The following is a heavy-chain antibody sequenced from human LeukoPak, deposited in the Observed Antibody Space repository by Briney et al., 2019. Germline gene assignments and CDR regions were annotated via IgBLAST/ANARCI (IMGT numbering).Heavy chain of an antibody. D-gene: IGHD3-9*01. CDR3: ARGIVIGGLRYFDWLCPPYYYYGMDV. V-gene: IGHV1-46*01. CDR2: IYPRDGST. J-gene: IGHJ6*02. Sequence: PGASVKVSCKASGYTFTSNYIHWVRQAPGQGLEWMGMIYPRDGSTSYAQKFQGRVTMTRNTSISTAYMELSSLRSEDTAVYYCARGIVIGGLRYFDWLCPPYYYYGMDVWGQGTTVTVSS. CDR1: GYTFTSNY.